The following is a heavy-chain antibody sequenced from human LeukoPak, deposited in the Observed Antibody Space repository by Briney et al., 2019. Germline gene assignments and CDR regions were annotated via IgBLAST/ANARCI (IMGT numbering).Heavy chain of an antibody. J-gene: IGHJ3*02. V-gene: IGHV3-66*01. Sequence: GGSLRLSCAASGFIFSHYGMSWVRRAPGKGLEWVSVIYSDGSTYYADSVKGRFTISRDNSKNTLYLQMNSLRAEDTAVYYCARGITSVGFDIWGQGTMVTVSS. D-gene: IGHD3-10*01. CDR2: IYSDGST. CDR3: ARGITSVGFDI. CDR1: GFIFSHYG.